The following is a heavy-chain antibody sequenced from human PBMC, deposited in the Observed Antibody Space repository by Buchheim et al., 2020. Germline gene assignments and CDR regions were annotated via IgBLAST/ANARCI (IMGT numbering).Heavy chain of an antibody. Sequence: QVQLQESGPGLVKPSQTLSLTCTVSGGSISSGGYYWSWIRQHPGKGLEWIGYIYYSGSTYYNPSLKSRVTISVDTSKNQFSLKLSSVTAADTAVYYCARAPSDVLRYFDWTHPKPFDYWGQGTL. J-gene: IGHJ4*02. V-gene: IGHV4-31*03. D-gene: IGHD3-9*01. CDR3: ARAPSDVLRYFDWTHPKPFDY. CDR2: IYYSGST. CDR1: GGSISSGGYY.